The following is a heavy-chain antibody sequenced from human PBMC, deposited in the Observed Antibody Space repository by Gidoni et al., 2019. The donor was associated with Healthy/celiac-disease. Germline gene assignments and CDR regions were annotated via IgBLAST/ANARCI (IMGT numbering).Heavy chain of an antibody. Sequence: QVQLQQWGAGLLKPSETLSLTCAVYGGSFRGYYWSWIRQPPGKGLEWIGEINHSGSTNYNPSLKSRVTISVDTSKNQFSLKLSSVTAADTAVYYCARRGGYGKYYYGMDVWGQGTTVTVSS. D-gene: IGHD5-18*01. V-gene: IGHV4-34*01. J-gene: IGHJ6*02. CDR1: GGSFRGYY. CDR2: INHSGST. CDR3: ARRGGYGKYYYGMDV.